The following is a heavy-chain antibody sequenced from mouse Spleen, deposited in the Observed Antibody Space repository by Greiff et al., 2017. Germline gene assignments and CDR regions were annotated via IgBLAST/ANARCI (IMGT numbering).Heavy chain of an antibody. Sequence: EVKLVESGAELVRPGALVKLSCKASGFNIKDYYMHWVKQRPEQGLEWIGWIDPENGNTIYDPKFQGKASITADTSSNTAYLQLSSLTSEDTAVYYCARHGTRFAYWGQGTLVTVSA. D-gene: IGHD1-1*01. CDR1: GFNIKDYY. V-gene: IGHV14-1*02. CDR2: IDPENGNT. CDR3: ARHGTRFAY. J-gene: IGHJ3*01.